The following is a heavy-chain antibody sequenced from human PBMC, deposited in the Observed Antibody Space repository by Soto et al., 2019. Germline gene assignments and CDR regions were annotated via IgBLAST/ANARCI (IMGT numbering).Heavy chain of an antibody. CDR1: GGSISSNSYY. D-gene: IGHD3-16*01. Sequence: QLQLQESGPGLVKPSETLSLACTVSGGSISSNSYYWDWIRQPPGKGLEWIGSMYYSGATYHNPSLQSRVTISVDTSTNQFSLHPSSVTAADTAVYYCARHAAYDSVWGKSDGSDYWGQGTLVTVSS. V-gene: IGHV4-39*01. CDR2: MYYSGAT. J-gene: IGHJ4*02. CDR3: ARHAAYDSVWGKSDGSDY.